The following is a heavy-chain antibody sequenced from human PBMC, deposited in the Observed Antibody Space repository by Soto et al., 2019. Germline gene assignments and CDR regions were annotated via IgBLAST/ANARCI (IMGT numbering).Heavy chain of an antibody. CDR3: ARARGGYIWYFDL. D-gene: IGHD1-1*01. CDR1: GGTFSSYA. Sequence: ASVKVSCKASGGTFSSYAISWVRQAPGQGLEWMGGIIPIFGIANYAQKFQGRVMITADKSTSTAYMELSSLRSEDTALYFCARARGGYIWYFDLWGRGTLVTVSS. CDR2: IIPIFGIA. V-gene: IGHV1-69*10. J-gene: IGHJ2*01.